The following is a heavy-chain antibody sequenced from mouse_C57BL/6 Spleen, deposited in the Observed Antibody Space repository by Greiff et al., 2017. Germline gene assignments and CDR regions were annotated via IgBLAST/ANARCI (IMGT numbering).Heavy chain of an antibody. Sequence: QVQLQQPGAELVKPGASVKLSCKASGYTFTSYWMHWVKQRPGRGLEWIGRIDPNSGGTKYNEKFKSKATLTVDKPSSTVYMQLSSLTSEDSAVYYCASAITTALDYWGQGTTLTVSS. CDR1: GYTFTSYW. V-gene: IGHV1-72*01. D-gene: IGHD1-2*01. CDR3: ASAITTALDY. J-gene: IGHJ2*01. CDR2: IDPNSGGT.